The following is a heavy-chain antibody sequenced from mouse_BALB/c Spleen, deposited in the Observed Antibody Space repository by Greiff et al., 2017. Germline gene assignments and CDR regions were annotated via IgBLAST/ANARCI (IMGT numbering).Heavy chain of an antibody. CDR1: GYAFTNYL. D-gene: IGHD4-1*01. J-gene: IGHJ4*01. CDR2: INPGSGGT. Sequence: VKLQESGAELVRPGTSVKVSCKASGYAFTNYLIEWVKQRPGQGLEWIGVINPGSGGTNYNEKFKGKATLTADKSSSTAYMQLSSLTSDDSAVYFCARSGIPYAMDYWGQGTSVTVSS. V-gene: IGHV1-54*01. CDR3: ARSGIPYAMDY.